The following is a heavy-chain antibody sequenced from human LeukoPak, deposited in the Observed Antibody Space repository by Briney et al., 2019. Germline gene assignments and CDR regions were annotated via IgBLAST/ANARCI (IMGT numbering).Heavy chain of an antibody. CDR3: ARSKGVHAFDI. V-gene: IGHV3-66*02. Sequence: PGRSLRLSCAASGFTFDDYAMHWVRQAPGKGLEWVSVIYSGGSTYYADSVKGRFTISRDNSKNTLYLQMNSLRAEDTAVYYCARSKGVHAFDIWGQGTMVTVSS. CDR2: IYSGGST. CDR1: GFTFDDYA. J-gene: IGHJ3*02. D-gene: IGHD2-8*01.